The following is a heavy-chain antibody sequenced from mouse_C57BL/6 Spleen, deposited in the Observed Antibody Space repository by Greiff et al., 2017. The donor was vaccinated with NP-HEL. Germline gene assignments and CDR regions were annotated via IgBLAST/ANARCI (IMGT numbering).Heavy chain of an antibody. V-gene: IGHV1-54*01. CDR1: GYAFINYL. CDR3: ARYDYDGAY. Sequence: QVQLQQSGAELVRPGTSVKVSCKASGYAFINYLIEWVKQRPGQGLEWIGVINPGSGGTNYNEKFKGKATLTADKSSSTAYMQLSSLTSEDSAVYFCARYDYDGAYWGQGTLVTVSA. D-gene: IGHD2-4*01. CDR2: INPGSGGT. J-gene: IGHJ3*01.